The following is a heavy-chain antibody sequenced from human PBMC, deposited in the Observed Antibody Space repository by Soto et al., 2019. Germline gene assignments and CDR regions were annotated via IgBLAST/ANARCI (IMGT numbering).Heavy chain of an antibody. V-gene: IGHV1-18*01. Sequence: QVQLVQSGAEVKKPGASVKVSCKASGYTFTSYGISWVRQAPGQGFEWMGWISAYNDNTNYAQKLQGRVTMTTDTSTSTGYMELRCLRSGDTAVYCCAREVGSVVVTGDAFDIWGQGTMVTVSS. CDR1: GYTFTSYG. CDR2: ISAYNDNT. D-gene: IGHD2-21*02. J-gene: IGHJ3*02. CDR3: AREVGSVVVTGDAFDI.